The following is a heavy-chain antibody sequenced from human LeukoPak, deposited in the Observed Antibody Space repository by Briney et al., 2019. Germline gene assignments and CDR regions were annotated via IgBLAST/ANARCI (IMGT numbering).Heavy chain of an antibody. V-gene: IGHV5-51*01. CDR2: IYPGDSDT. Sequence: ESLKISCKGSGYSFTSSWIGWVRQMPGKGLEWMGIIYPGDSDTRYSPSFQGQVTISADKSISTAYLQWSSLKASDTAMYYCARGTYCSSTSCYAGIGYLDYWGQGTLVTVSS. CDR3: ARGTYCSSTSCYAGIGYLDY. J-gene: IGHJ4*02. D-gene: IGHD2-2*01. CDR1: GYSFTSSW.